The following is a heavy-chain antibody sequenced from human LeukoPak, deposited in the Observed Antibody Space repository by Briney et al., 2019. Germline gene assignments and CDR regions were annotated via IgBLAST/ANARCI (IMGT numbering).Heavy chain of an antibody. Sequence: GASVKVSCKASGYTFTSYYMHWVRQAPGQGLEWMGITNPSGGSTSYAQKFQGRVTMTRDTSTSTVYMELSSLRSEDTGVYYCARAASYCSSTSCPLGYWGQGTLVTVSS. V-gene: IGHV1-46*01. J-gene: IGHJ4*02. CDR3: ARAASYCSSTSCPLGY. CDR2: TNPSGGST. D-gene: IGHD2-2*01. CDR1: GYTFTSYY.